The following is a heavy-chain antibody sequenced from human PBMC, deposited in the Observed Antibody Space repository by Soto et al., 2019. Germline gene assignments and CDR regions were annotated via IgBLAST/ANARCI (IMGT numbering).Heavy chain of an antibody. Sequence: EVQLVESGGGLVQPGGTLRLSCADSGFNFSDHYMDWVRQAPGKWLEWVGRIRNRANSYTTQYAASVKGRFAVLRDDSENLVYLQMNDLKTEDTAVYYCVRDSGRGFYFDYWGQGAQVTVSS. D-gene: IGHD3-10*01. V-gene: IGHV3-72*01. CDR1: GFNFSDHY. CDR3: VRDSGRGFYFDY. J-gene: IGHJ4*02. CDR2: IRNRANSYTT.